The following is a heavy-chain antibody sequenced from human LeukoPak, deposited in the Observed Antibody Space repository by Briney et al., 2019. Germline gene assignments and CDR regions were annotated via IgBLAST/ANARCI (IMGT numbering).Heavy chain of an antibody. CDR1: GFTFSSYW. CDR3: AKDLGYSSSWRAPGFDY. Sequence: QPGGSLRLSCAASGFTFSSYWMHWVRQAPGKGLVWVSHINSGGTITSYADSVKGRFTISRDNAKTTLYLQMNSLLAKNTLVYYCAKDLGYSSSWRAPGFDYWGQGTLVTVSS. CDR2: INSGGTIT. D-gene: IGHD6-13*01. V-gene: IGHV3-74*01. J-gene: IGHJ4*02.